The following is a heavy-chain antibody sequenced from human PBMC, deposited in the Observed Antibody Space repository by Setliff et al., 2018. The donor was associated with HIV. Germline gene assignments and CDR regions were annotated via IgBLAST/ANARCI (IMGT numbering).Heavy chain of an antibody. J-gene: IGHJ3*01. CDR2: IFYIGSA. D-gene: IGHD5-12*01. CDR1: GGSISTHY. Sequence: SETLSLTCTISGGSISTHYWSWIRQPPGKGLEWIGYIFYIGSANYNPSLKSRVTMSIDTPKNQFSLKLNSVTAADTAVYYCARLWLRGPPTWGQGTMVTVSS. CDR3: ARLWLRGPPT. V-gene: IGHV4-59*11.